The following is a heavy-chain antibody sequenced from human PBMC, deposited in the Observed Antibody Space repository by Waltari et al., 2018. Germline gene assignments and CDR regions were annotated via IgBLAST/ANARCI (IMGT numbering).Heavy chain of an antibody. J-gene: IGHJ4*02. CDR2: IYYSGST. Sequence: QLQLQESGPGLVKPSETLSLTCTVSGGSISSSSYYWGWIRQPPGKGLEWLGSIYYSGSTYYNPSIKSRVTISVDTSKNQFSLKLSSVTAADTAVYYCARIGLYYFDYWGQGTLVTVSS. V-gene: IGHV4-39*07. D-gene: IGHD3-3*01. CDR3: ARIGLYYFDY. CDR1: GGSISSSSYY.